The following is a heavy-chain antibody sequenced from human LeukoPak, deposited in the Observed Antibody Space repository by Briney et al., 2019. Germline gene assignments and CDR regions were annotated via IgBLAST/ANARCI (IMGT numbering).Heavy chain of an antibody. V-gene: IGHV1-58*02. J-gene: IGHJ4*02. CDR1: GFTFTSSA. D-gene: IGHD1-26*01. Sequence: SVTVSCKASGFTFTSSAMQWVRQARGQRLEWIGWIVVGSGNTNYAQKFQERVTITRDMSTSTAYMELSSLRSEDTAVYYCAADLRGLGAIDYWGQGTLVTVSS. CDR3: AADLRGLGAIDY. CDR2: IVVGSGNT.